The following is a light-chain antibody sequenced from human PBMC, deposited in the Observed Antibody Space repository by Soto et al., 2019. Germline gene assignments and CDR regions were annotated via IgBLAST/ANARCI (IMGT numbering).Light chain of an antibody. CDR1: SSDVAAYNY. V-gene: IGLV2-14*01. J-gene: IGLJ2*01. CDR3: SSYTIDSSVV. CDR2: EVT. Sequence: QSALTQPASVSGSPGQSITISCTGTSSDVAAYNYVSWYQQHPGQAPKLIIYEVTNRPSGVSSRFSGSKSGSTASLTISGLQAEDEAHYYCSSYTIDSSVVFGGGTKLTVL.